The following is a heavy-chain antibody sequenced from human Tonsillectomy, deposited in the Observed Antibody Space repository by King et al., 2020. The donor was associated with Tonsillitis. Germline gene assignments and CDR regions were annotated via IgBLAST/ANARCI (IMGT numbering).Heavy chain of an antibody. D-gene: IGHD2-15*01. Sequence: VQLVESGAEVKKPGESLKISCKGSGYSFTSYWIGWVRQMPGKGLEWMGIICPGDSDTRYSPSFQGQVTISADKSISTAYLQWSSLKASDTAMYYCARRGGYCSGGSCYFDDAFDIWGQGTMVTVSS. CDR3: ARRGGYCSGGSCYFDDAFDI. J-gene: IGHJ3*02. CDR1: GYSFTSYW. V-gene: IGHV5-51*01. CDR2: ICPGDSDT.